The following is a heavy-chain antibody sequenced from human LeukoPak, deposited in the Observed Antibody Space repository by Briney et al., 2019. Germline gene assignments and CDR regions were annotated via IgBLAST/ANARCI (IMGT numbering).Heavy chain of an antibody. J-gene: IGHJ4*02. D-gene: IGHD1-26*01. Sequence: ASETLSLTCTVSGGSISSYYWSWIRQTPGKGLEWIGDIYYSGSTNYNPSLKSRVTISVDTSKNQFSLKLSSVTAADTAVYFCARHGASGSYLYYFDYWGQGTLVTVSS. CDR1: GGSISSYY. V-gene: IGHV4-59*08. CDR3: ARHGASGSYLYYFDY. CDR2: IYYSGST.